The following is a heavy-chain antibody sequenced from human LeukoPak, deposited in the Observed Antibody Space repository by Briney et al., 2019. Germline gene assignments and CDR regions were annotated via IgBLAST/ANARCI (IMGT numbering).Heavy chain of an antibody. J-gene: IGHJ4*02. V-gene: IGHV3-30*03. CDR1: GFTFSSYG. Sequence: GGSLRLSCAASGFTFSSYGMHWVRQAPGKGLEWVAVISYDGSNKYYADSVKGRFTISRDNSKNTLYLQMNSLRAEDTAVYYCAIDLGAGDFDYWGQGTLVTVSS. CDR3: AIDLGAGDFDY. D-gene: IGHD1-26*01. CDR2: ISYDGSNK.